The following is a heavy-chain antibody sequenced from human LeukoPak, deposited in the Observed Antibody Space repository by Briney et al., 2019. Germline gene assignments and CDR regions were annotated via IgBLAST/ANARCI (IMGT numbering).Heavy chain of an antibody. V-gene: IGHV1-69*04. CDR2: IIPILGIA. CDR1: GGTFSSYA. D-gene: IGHD3-22*01. Sequence: SVKVSCKASGGTFSSYAISLVRQAPGQGLEWMGRIIPILGIANYAQKFQGRVTITADKSTSTAYLELSSLRSEDTAVYYCARVPPGYYDSSGYPYYFDYWGQGTLVTVSS. J-gene: IGHJ4*02. CDR3: ARVPPGYYDSSGYPYYFDY.